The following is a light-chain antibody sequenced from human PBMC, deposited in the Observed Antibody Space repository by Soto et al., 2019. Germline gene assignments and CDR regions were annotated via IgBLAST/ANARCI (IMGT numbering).Light chain of an antibody. V-gene: IGKV1-5*03. CDR1: QSISSW. CDR2: KAS. J-gene: IGKJ5*01. Sequence: IQMTQSPSSVSASVGDTVTITCRASQSISSWLAWYQQKPGKAPKLLINKASSLESGVPSRFSGSGSGTEFTLTISSLQPDDFATYYCQQYITYSTFGQGTRLEIK. CDR3: QQYITYST.